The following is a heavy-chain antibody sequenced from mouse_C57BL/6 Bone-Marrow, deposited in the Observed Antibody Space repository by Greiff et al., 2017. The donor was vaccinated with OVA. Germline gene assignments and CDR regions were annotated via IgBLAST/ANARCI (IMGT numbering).Heavy chain of an antibody. CDR3: ARGGNYVGWCAY. Sequence: VQLQQPGAELVRPGSSVKLSCKASGYTFTSYWMHWVKQRPIQGLEWIGNIDPSDSETHYNQKFKDKAKLTVDKSSSTAYMQLSSLTSEDSAVYCCARGGNYVGWCAYWGQGTLVTVSA. CDR1: GYTFTSYW. J-gene: IGHJ3*01. D-gene: IGHD2-1*01. CDR2: IDPSDSET. V-gene: IGHV1-52*01.